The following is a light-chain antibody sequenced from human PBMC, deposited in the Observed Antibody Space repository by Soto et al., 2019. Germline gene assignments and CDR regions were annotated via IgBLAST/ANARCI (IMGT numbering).Light chain of an antibody. CDR2: GAS. V-gene: IGKV3-15*01. J-gene: IGKJ1*01. Sequence: EIVITQSPSTLSVSPVERATLSFRASQSVSSNLAWYQQKPGQAPRLLIYGASTRATGIPARFSGSGSGTEFTLTISSLQSEDFAVYYCKQYNNLWKFGQGTKVAIK. CDR3: KQYNNLWK. CDR1: QSVSSN.